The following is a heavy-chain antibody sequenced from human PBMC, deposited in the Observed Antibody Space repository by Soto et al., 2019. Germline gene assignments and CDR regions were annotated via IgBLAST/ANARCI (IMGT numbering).Heavy chain of an antibody. V-gene: IGHV3-48*02. J-gene: IGHJ6*02. CDR1: GFTLSTYS. Sequence: VGYLRLSCAASGFTLSTYSLNWVRQAPRKGLEWLSYISGSSNTIYYADSVKGRFTISRDNAKNSLYLQMNSLRDEDTAVYFCARGFDLQYGKYFWGQGTTVTVS. CDR2: ISGSSNTI. CDR3: ARGFDLQYGKYF. D-gene: IGHD3-10*01.